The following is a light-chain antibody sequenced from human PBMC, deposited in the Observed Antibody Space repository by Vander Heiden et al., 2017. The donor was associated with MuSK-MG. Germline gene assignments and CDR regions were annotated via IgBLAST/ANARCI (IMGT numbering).Light chain of an antibody. J-gene: IGKJ1*01. CDR3: QQEGSSPVT. CDR2: GAS. CDR1: QSVSSSY. Sequence: EIVLTQSPGTLSLSPGERATLSCRASQSVSSSYLAWYQQKPGQAPRLLIYGASSRATGIPDRFSGSGSGTDFTLTSSRLEPEDFAVYYCQQEGSSPVTFGQGTKVEIK. V-gene: IGKV3-20*01.